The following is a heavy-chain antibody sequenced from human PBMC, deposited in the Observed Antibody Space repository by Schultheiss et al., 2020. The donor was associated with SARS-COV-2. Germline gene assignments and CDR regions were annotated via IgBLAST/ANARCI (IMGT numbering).Heavy chain of an antibody. D-gene: IGHD2-15*01. CDR1: GFTFDDYA. Sequence: GESLKISCAASGFTFDDYAMHWVRQAPGKGLEWVAVIWYDGSNKYYADSVKGRFTISRDNSKNTLYLQMNSLKTEDTAVYYCTTAAGSGGSTDYWGQGTLVTVSS. CDR3: TTAAGSGGSTDY. CDR2: IWYDGSNK. J-gene: IGHJ4*02. V-gene: IGHV3-33*08.